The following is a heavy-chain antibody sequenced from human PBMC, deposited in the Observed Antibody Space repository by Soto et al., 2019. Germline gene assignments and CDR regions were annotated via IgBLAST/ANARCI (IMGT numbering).Heavy chain of an antibody. D-gene: IGHD3-10*01. V-gene: IGHV3-23*01. CDR2: ISGSGGST. J-gene: IGHJ4*02. CDR1: GFTFSSYA. Sequence: PGGSLRLSCAASGFTFSSYAMSWVRQAPGKGLEWVSAISGSGGSTYYADSVKGRFTISRDNSKNTLYLQMNSLRAEDTAVYYCAKARGYYGSGSAHFDYWGQGTLVTVSS. CDR3: AKARGYYGSGSAHFDY.